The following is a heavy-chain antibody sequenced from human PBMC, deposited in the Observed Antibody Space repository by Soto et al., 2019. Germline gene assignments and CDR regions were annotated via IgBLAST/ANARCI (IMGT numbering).Heavy chain of an antibody. CDR1: GFTFSSYA. Sequence: GGSLRLSCAASGFTFSSYAISWVRQAPGKGLEWVSAISGSGGSTYYADSVKGRFTISRDNSKNTLYLQMNSLRAEDTAVYYCAKDGPGDSSGYYYGWFAFDIWGQGTMVTVSS. CDR3: AKDGPGDSSGYYYGWFAFDI. CDR2: ISGSGGST. J-gene: IGHJ3*02. D-gene: IGHD3-22*01. V-gene: IGHV3-23*01.